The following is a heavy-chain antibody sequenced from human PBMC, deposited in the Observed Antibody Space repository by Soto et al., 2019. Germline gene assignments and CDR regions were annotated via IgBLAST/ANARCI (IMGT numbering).Heavy chain of an antibody. CDR1: GYSFTSYW. CDR3: ARQRSGWYFDFQH. CDR2: IDPSDSYT. V-gene: IGHV5-10-1*01. D-gene: IGHD6-19*01. Sequence: VQLVQSGAEVKNSGASVKVSCKGSGYSFTSYWISWVRQMPGKGLEWMGRIDPSDSYTNYSPSFQGHVTISADKSISTAYLQWSSLKASDTAMYYCARQRSGWYFDFQHWGQGTLVTVSS. J-gene: IGHJ1*01.